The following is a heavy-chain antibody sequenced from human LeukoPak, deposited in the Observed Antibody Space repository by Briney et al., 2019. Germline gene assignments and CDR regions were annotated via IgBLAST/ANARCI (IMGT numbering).Heavy chain of an antibody. CDR3: ARSRLLLDY. CDR1: GYTFITYY. V-gene: IGHV1-46*01. Sequence: ASVKVSCKASGYTFITYYMHWVRQAPGQGLEWMGIINPSGGSTVYAQKFQGRATMTGDTSTSTVYMELSSLRSEDSAVYYCARSRLLLDYWGQGTLVTVPS. CDR2: INPSGGST. J-gene: IGHJ4*02. D-gene: IGHD2-21*02.